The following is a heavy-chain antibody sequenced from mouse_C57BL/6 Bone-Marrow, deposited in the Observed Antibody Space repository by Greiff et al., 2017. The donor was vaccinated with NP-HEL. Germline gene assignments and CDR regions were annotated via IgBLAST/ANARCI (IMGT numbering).Heavy chain of an antibody. CDR1: GYAFTNYL. J-gene: IGHJ4*01. CDR2: INPGSGGT. Sequence: QVQLQPSGAELVRPGTSVKVSCKASGYAFTNYLIEWVKQRPGQGLEWIGVINPGSGGTNYTEKFKGKATLTADKSSSTAYMQLSSLTSEDSAVYFCASYGMDYWGQGTSVTVSS. CDR3: ASYGMDY. V-gene: IGHV1-54*01.